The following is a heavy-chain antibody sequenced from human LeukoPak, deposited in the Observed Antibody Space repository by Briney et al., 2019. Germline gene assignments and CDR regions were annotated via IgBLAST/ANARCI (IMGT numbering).Heavy chain of an antibody. V-gene: IGHV4-39*01. Sequence: SETLPLTCTVSGCSIISISNYWGWIRQPPGKGLEYIGSVSYSGSTYYNPSLKSRVTMSAHTSKNQFSLKLSSVTAADTAVYYCARLTPYRGSPLEGYWGQGTLVTVSS. CDR3: ARLTPYRGSPLEGY. CDR2: VSYSGST. CDR1: GCSIISISNY. J-gene: IGHJ4*02. D-gene: IGHD1-26*01.